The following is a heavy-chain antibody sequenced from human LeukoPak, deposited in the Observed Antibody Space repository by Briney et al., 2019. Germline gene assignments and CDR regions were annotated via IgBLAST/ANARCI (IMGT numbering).Heavy chain of an antibody. V-gene: IGHV3-64*01. J-gene: IGHJ4*02. D-gene: IGHD2-2*01. CDR3: ARAASSVVPAAIYYY. CDR1: GFTFSSYA. Sequence: PGGSLRLSCAASGFTFSSYAMHWVRQAPGKGLEYVSAISSNGGSTYYANSVKGRFTISRDNSKNTLYLQMGSLRAEDMAVYYCARAASSVVPAAIYYYWGQGTLVTVSS. CDR2: ISSNGGST.